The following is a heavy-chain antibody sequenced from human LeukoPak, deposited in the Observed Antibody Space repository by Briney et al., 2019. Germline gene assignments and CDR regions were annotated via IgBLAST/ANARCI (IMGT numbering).Heavy chain of an antibody. Sequence: ASVKVSCKASGYTFTGHYMNWVRLAPGQGLDWMGWINPTGGTTYAQKFQDRVTMTRDTSINTAYMELSGLRSDDTAVYYCARDLGWSSSHWGQGTLVTVSS. D-gene: IGHD6-6*01. J-gene: IGHJ4*02. V-gene: IGHV1-2*02. CDR3: ARDLGWSSSH. CDR1: GYTFTGHY. CDR2: INPTGGT.